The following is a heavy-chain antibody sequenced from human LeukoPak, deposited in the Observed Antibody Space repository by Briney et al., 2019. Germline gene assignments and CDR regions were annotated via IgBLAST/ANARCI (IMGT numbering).Heavy chain of an antibody. CDR3: ARDAGYNYFDY. Sequence: PGGSLRLSCAASGFTFISNYMSWVRQAPGKGLEWGSVIYSGGSTSHSDSVKGRFTISRDNSKNTLHLQMNSLRAEDTAVYYCARDAGYNYFDYWGQGTLVTVSS. V-gene: IGHV3-66*01. J-gene: IGHJ4*02. CDR2: IYSGGST. CDR1: GFTFISNY. D-gene: IGHD5-24*01.